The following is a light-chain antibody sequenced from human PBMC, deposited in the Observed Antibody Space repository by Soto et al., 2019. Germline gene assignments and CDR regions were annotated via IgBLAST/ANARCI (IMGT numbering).Light chain of an antibody. CDR1: QSVSSSY. Sequence: EMVLTQYPGTLSLSPGERATLSCRASQSVSSSYLAWYQQKPGQPPRLLIYGASSRATGIPNRFSGSGSGTDFTLTTSILEPEDFAVYYFQQSGSSPRPFGQGTKVEIK. CDR3: QQSGSSPRP. V-gene: IGKV3-20*01. J-gene: IGKJ1*01. CDR2: GAS.